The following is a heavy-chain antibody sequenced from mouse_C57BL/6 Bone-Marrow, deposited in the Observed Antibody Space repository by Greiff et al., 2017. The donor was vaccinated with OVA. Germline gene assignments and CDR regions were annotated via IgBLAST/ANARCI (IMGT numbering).Heavy chain of an antibody. CDR1: GYTFTSYW. V-gene: IGHV1-69*01. Sequence: QVQLQQPGAELVMPGASVKLSCKASGYTFTSYWMHWVKQRPGQGLEWIGEIDPSDSYTNYNQKFKGKSTLTVDKSSSTAYMQLSSLTSEDSAVYYCARHGWEGGSWFAYWGQGTLVTVSA. CDR3: ARHGWEGGSWFAY. CDR2: IDPSDSYT. D-gene: IGHD4-1*01. J-gene: IGHJ3*01.